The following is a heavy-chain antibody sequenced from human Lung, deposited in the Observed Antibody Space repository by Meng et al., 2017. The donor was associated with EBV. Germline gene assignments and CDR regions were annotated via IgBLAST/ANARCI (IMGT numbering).Heavy chain of an antibody. CDR2: INEHGSTT. CDR3: SRDLAGSDDS. Sequence: LVESGGGLVQPWGSLRLAWAASGFTCSRYWMHWVRQVPGEGLVWVSRINEHGSTTNYADSVKGRFTISRDNARNTLYLQMNSLRAEDIGLYFCSRDLAGSDDSWGQGTLVTVSS. V-gene: IGHV3-74*01. D-gene: IGHD1-14*01. J-gene: IGHJ5*01. CDR1: GFTCSRYW.